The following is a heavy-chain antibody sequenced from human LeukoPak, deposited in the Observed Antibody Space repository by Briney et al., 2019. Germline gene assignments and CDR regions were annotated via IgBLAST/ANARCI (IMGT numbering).Heavy chain of an antibody. CDR3: ASHSGSYEGWSGTHDY. Sequence: RGESLKISCKGSGYSFTSYWIGWVRQMPGKGLEWMGIIYPGDSDTRYSPSFQGQVTISADKSISTAYLQWSSLKASDTAMYYCASHSGSYEGWSGTHDYWGQGTLVTVSS. V-gene: IGHV5-51*01. J-gene: IGHJ4*02. D-gene: IGHD1-26*01. CDR2: IYPGDSDT. CDR1: GYSFTSYW.